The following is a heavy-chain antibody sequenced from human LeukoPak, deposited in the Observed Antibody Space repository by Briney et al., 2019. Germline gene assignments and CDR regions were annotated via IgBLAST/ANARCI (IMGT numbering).Heavy chain of an antibody. V-gene: IGHV4-59*01. Sequence: SETLSLTCTVSGGSISSYYWSWIRQLPGTGLEWIGYIYYSGSTNYNPSLKSRVTISVDTSKNQFSLKLSSVTAADTAVYYCARSLRGDAFDIWGQGTMVTVSS. CDR2: IYYSGST. D-gene: IGHD4-17*01. J-gene: IGHJ3*02. CDR1: GGSISSYY. CDR3: ARSLRGDAFDI.